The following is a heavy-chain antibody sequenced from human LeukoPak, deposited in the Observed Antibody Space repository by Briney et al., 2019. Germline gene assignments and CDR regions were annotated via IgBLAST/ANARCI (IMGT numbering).Heavy chain of an antibody. CDR3: ARDSYYYGSGLDY. V-gene: IGHV4-39*07. CDR2: IFYSGST. D-gene: IGHD3-10*01. CDR1: GGSISSSSYY. J-gene: IGHJ4*02. Sequence: SETLSLTCTVSGGSISSSSYYWGWIRQPPGKGLEWIGSIFYSGSTYYNPSLKSRVTISLDTSKNQFSLKLSSVTAADTAMYYCARDSYYYGSGLDYWGQGTLVTVSP.